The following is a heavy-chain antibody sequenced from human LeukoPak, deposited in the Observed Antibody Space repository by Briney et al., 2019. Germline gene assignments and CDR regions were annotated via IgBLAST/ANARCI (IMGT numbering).Heavy chain of an antibody. CDR1: GFTFSSYG. CDR2: IWYDGSNK. J-gene: IGHJ4*02. V-gene: IGHV3-33*01. D-gene: IGHD3-22*01. Sequence: GGSLRLSCAASGFTFSSYGMHWVRQAPGKGLEWVAVIWYDGSNKYYADSVKGRFTISRDNSKNTLYLQMNSLRAEDTAVYYCARGIYYYDSSGSCPFDYWGQGTLVTVSS. CDR3: ARGIYYYDSSGSCPFDY.